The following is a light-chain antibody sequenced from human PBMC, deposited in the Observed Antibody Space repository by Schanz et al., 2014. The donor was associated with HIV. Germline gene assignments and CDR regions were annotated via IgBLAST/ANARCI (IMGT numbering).Light chain of an antibody. J-gene: IGLJ2*01. CDR3: QSYDSSNHVV. CDR1: SGNIANNY. Sequence: NFMLTQPHSVSESPGKTVTISCTRSSGNIANNYVQWCQQRPGSAPTTVIYEHNQRPSGVPDRFSTSIDISSNSASLTISGLRTEDEADYYCQSYDSSNHVVFGGGTKLTVL. V-gene: IGLV6-57*04. CDR2: EHN.